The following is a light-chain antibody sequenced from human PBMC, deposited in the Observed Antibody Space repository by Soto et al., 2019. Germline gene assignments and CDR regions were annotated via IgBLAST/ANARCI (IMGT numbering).Light chain of an antibody. CDR2: DAS. Sequence: IQMTQSPSSLSASVGDRVTITCQASQDIAKNLNWYQQKPGKAPKLLIYDASSLQTGVPSRFSGSGSATHFTFTISSLQSEDIAIYYCQQYDNLLPITFGQGTRLEIK. CDR1: QDIAKN. V-gene: IGKV1-33*01. J-gene: IGKJ5*01. CDR3: QQYDNLLPIT.